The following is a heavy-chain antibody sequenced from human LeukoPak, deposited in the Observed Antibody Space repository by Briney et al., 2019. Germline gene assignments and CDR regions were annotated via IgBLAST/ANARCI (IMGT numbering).Heavy chain of an antibody. J-gene: IGHJ5*02. CDR2: IYYSGST. V-gene: IGHV4-59*01. D-gene: IGHD3-22*01. Sequence: SETLSLTCTVSGRSISPYYWSWIRQPPGKGLEWIGYIYYSGSTNYNPSLKSRVTISVDTSKNQFSLNLRSVTAADTAVYYCTRGVKYYDRSGYDLWGQGTLVTDSS. CDR3: TRGVKYYDRSGYDL. CDR1: GRSISPYY.